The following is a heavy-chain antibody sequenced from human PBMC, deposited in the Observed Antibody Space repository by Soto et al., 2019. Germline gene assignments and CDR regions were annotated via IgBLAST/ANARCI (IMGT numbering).Heavy chain of an antibody. CDR1: GGSFSGYY. V-gene: IGHV4-34*01. CDR3: ARRGNWGGEGFDP. J-gene: IGHJ5*02. Sequence: QVQLQQWGAGLLKPSETLSLTCAVYGGSFSGYYWSWIRQPPGKGLEWIGEINHSGSTNYNPSLKSRVTISVDTSKNQFSLKLSSVTAADTAVYYCARRGNWGGEGFDPWGQGTLVTVSS. D-gene: IGHD7-27*01. CDR2: INHSGST.